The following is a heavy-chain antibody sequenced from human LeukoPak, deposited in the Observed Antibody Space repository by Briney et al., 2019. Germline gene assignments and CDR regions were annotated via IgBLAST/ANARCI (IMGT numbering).Heavy chain of an antibody. CDR3: TTLYRVALFDY. CDR2: IKSKTDGGTT. J-gene: IGHJ4*02. D-gene: IGHD5-12*01. Sequence: GGSLRLSCAASGFTFSSYAMSWVRQAPGKGLEWVGRIKSKTDGGTTDYAAPVKGRFTISRDDSKNTLYLQMNSLKTEDTAVYYCTTLYRVALFDYWGQGTLVTVSS. CDR1: GFTFSSYA. V-gene: IGHV3-15*01.